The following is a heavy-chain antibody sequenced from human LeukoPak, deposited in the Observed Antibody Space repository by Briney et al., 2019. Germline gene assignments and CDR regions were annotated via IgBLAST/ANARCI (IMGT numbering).Heavy chain of an antibody. Sequence: GGSLRLSCAASGFTFSSYAMSWVRQAPEKGLEWVSVISGGGDSIYYADSVKGRFTISRDNSKKTLYLQMDSLRVEDTAIYFCAKEVGNFDSWGQGTLVTVSS. D-gene: IGHD3-10*01. V-gene: IGHV3-23*01. CDR2: ISGGGDSI. CDR1: GFTFSSYA. CDR3: AKEVGNFDS. J-gene: IGHJ4*02.